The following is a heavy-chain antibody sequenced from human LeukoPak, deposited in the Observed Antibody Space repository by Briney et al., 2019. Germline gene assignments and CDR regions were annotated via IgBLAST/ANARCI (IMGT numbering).Heavy chain of an antibody. D-gene: IGHD3-22*01. J-gene: IGHJ4*02. V-gene: IGHV3-33*06. CDR2: IWYDGSNK. CDR1: GFTFSSYG. Sequence: QAGGSLRLSCAASGFTFSSYGRHWGPHAPGKRLGWVAAIWYDGSNKYYADSVKGRFTISRDNSKNTLYLQMNSLRAEDTAVYYCAKARYYYDSSGYFPLDYWGQGTLVTVSS. CDR3: AKARYYYDSSGYFPLDY.